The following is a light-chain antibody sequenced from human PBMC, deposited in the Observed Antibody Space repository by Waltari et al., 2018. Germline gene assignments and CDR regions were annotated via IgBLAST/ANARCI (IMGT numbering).Light chain of an antibody. V-gene: IGKV1-39*01. J-gene: IGKJ2*01. Sequence: DIQMTQSPSSLSASVGDRVTITCRASQSISTYLNWYQQKPGKAPKLLIYAASSLQSGVPSRFGSSGSGTDFTLTISSLQPEDFATYDCQQSDEGYTLCQGT. CDR1: QSISTY. CDR3: QQSDEGYT. CDR2: AAS.